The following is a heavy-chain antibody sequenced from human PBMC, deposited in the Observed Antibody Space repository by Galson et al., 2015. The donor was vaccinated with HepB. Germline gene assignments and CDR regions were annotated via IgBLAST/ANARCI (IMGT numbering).Heavy chain of an antibody. CDR3: ARGGLVEPKAMPS. Sequence: SLRLSCAASGFSFSRFWMHWVRQAPGKGLVWVSNINTDGSDTTYADSVKGRFTISRDNAKNTLYLQMNSLTGEDTAVYFRARGGLVEPKAMPSWGQGTLVTVAT. D-gene: IGHD2-2*01. CDR2: INTDGSDT. CDR1: GFSFSRFW. J-gene: IGHJ4*02. V-gene: IGHV3-74*03.